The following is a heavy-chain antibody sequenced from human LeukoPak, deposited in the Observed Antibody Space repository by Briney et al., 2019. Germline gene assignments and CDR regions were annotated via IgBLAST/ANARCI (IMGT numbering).Heavy chain of an antibody. D-gene: IGHD3-3*01. CDR1: GGSISSSNYY. CDR3: ARLLRTYYDFWSGYQDY. CDR2: IYYSGST. Sequence: SETLSLTCTVSGGSISSSNYYWAWIRQPPGKGLEWIGSIYYSGSTYYNPSLKSRVTISVDTSKNQFSLKLSSVTAADTAVYYCARLLRTYYDFWSGYQDYWGQGTLVTVSS. J-gene: IGHJ4*02. V-gene: IGHV4-39*01.